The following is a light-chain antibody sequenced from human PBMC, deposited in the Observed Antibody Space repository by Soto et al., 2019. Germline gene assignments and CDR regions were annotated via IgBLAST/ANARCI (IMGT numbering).Light chain of an antibody. V-gene: IGKV1-5*03. J-gene: IGKJ4*01. Sequence: DIQITQSPSTLYASVGDRVTITCRASQSISSWFGWYQQKPGKAPQLLIYQASSLESGVPARVSGSGSGTEFSLCISSLQADDFATYYCQQYNSYSVTFGGGTKVEIK. CDR2: QAS. CDR3: QQYNSYSVT. CDR1: QSISSW.